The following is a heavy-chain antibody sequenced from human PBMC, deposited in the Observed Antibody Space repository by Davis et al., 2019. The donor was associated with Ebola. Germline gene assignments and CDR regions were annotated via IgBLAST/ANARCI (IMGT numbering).Heavy chain of an antibody. CDR2: IKQDGSEK. CDR3: ARDWGFVTMVRGSPSAKGDMDV. V-gene: IGHV3-7*03. CDR1: GFTFSSYW. J-gene: IGHJ6*03. Sequence: GESLKISCAASGFTFSSYWMSWVRQAPGKGLAWVANIKQDGSEKYYVDSVKGRFTISRDNAKNSLYLQMNSLRAEDTAVYYCARDWGFVTMVRGSPSAKGDMDVWGKGTTVTVSS. D-gene: IGHD3-10*01.